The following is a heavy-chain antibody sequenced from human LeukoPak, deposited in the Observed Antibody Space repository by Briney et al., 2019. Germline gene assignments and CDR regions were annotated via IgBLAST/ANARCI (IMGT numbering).Heavy chain of an antibody. V-gene: IGHV4-34*01. D-gene: IGHD4-17*01. J-gene: IGHJ4*02. CDR3: ARSTMTTWQY. Sequence: SETLSLTCAVYGVSFSGYYWSWIRQPPGKGLEWIGEINHSGSTNYNPSLKSRVTISVDTSKNQFSLKLSSVTAADTAVYYCARSTMTTWQYWGQGTLVTVSS. CDR2: INHSGST. CDR1: GVSFSGYY.